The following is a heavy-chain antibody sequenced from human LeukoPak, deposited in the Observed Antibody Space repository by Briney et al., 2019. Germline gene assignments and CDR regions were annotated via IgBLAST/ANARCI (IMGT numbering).Heavy chain of an antibody. CDR3: ARGLHCSSTSCYHPFDP. CDR2: INHSGST. CDR1: GGSFSGYY. Sequence: SETLSLTCAVYGGSFSGYYWSWIRQPPRRRLEWIGEINHSGSTNYNPSLKSRVTISVDTSKNQFSLKLSSVTAAGTAVYYCARGLHCSSTSCYHPFDPWGQGTLVTVSS. V-gene: IGHV4-34*01. D-gene: IGHD2-2*01. J-gene: IGHJ5*02.